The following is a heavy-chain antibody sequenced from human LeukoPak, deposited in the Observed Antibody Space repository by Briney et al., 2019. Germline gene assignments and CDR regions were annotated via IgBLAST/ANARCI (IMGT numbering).Heavy chain of an antibody. CDR2: IGISSNKI. CDR3: ARDFRRDTMIVVVPEGMDV. CDR1: GFTLRSYT. V-gene: IGHV3-21*01. J-gene: IGHJ6*02. D-gene: IGHD3-22*01. Sequence: GSLRLSCAASGFTLRSYTMNWVRQAPGKGLEWVSSIGISSNKIYYADSVKGRFIISRDNAKNSVYLQMNSLRAEDTAVYYCARDFRRDTMIVVVPEGMDVWGQGTTVTVSS.